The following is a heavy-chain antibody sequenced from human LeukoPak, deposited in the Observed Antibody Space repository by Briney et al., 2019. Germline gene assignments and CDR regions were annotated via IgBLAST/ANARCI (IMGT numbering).Heavy chain of an antibody. Sequence: KAGGSLRLSCAASGFTFTNAWMNWVRQAPGKGLEWVGRIKSKRDGGTIDYAAPVKGRFTISRDDSKDTLYLQMNNLKIEDAAIYYCTTVGSAWNFHYWGQGTLVTVSS. CDR3: TTVGSAWNFHY. D-gene: IGHD6-25*01. J-gene: IGHJ4*02. CDR1: GFTFTNAW. V-gene: IGHV3-15*01. CDR2: IKSKRDGGTI.